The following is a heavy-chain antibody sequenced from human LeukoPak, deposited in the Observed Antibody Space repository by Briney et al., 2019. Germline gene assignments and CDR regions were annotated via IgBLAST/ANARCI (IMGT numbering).Heavy chain of an antibody. CDR1: GGSINDAS. CDR2: IYHSGGT. CDR3: ARVGTYYRSLDY. Sequence: SETLSLTCTVSGGSINDASWNWIRKPPGQGLEWIGYIYHSGGTNYNPSLKSRVTISLDTSKNQFSLKLSPVTAADTAVYYCARVGTYYRSLDYWGQGTLVTVSS. J-gene: IGHJ4*02. V-gene: IGHV4-59*01. D-gene: IGHD3-10*01.